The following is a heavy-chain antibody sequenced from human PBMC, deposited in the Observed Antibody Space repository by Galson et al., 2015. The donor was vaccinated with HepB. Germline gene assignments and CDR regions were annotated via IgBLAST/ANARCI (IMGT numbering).Heavy chain of an antibody. D-gene: IGHD5-12*01. CDR1: GFTFGGYA. CDR2: ISFDERNK. CDR3: AKDRLYSGYARGGYYIDY. V-gene: IGHV3-30*04. J-gene: IGHJ4*02. Sequence: SLRLSCAASGFTFGGYAMHWVRQAPGKGLEWVAVISFDERNKYHADSVKGRFTLSRDNFKNTLYLQMNSLTAEDTAVYYCAKDRLYSGYARGGYYIDYWGQGTLVTVSS.